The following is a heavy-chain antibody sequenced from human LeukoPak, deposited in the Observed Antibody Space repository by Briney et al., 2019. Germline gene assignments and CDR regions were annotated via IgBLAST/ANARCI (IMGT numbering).Heavy chain of an antibody. CDR3: AKGGISTIVRGVIGYMDV. V-gene: IGHV3-23*03. D-gene: IGHD3-10*01. J-gene: IGHJ6*03. Sequence: GGSLRLSCAASGFTFNTYAMTWVRQAPGKGLECVSVIYSDSNTYYADSVKGRFTISRDNSKNTLYLQMSSLRAEDTAVYYCAKGGISTIVRGVIGYMDVWGKGTTVTISS. CDR2: IYSDSNT. CDR1: GFTFNTYA.